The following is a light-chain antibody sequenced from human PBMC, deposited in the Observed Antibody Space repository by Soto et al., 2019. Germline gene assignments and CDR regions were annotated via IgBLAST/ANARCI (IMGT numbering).Light chain of an antibody. V-gene: IGKV3-15*01. Sequence: EIVMTQSPATLSVSPGERATLSCRASQSVSSNLAWYQQKPGQAPRHLIYGASTRATGIPARFSGSGSGTEFTLTISSLQSEDFAVYYCQQYNNWPPFAFGRGAKLEIK. CDR2: GAS. J-gene: IGKJ2*01. CDR3: QQYNNWPPFA. CDR1: QSVSSN.